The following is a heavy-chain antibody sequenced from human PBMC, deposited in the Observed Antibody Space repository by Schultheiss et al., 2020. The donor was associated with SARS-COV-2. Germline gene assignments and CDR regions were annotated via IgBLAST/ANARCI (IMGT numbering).Heavy chain of an antibody. CDR1: GVTFSSYG. CDR3: ARVGRDCSHGVCYNAEYFQH. D-gene: IGHD2-8*01. CDR2: ISSSSSYI. V-gene: IGHV3-21*01. J-gene: IGHJ1*01. Sequence: GGSLRLSCAVSGVTFSSYGMHWVRQAPGKGLEWVSSISSSSSYIYYADSVKGRFTISRDNAKNSLYLQMNSLRAEDTAVYYCARVGRDCSHGVCYNAEYFQHWGQGTLVTVSS.